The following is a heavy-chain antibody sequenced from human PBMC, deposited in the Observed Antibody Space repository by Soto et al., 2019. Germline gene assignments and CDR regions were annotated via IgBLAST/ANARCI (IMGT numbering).Heavy chain of an antibody. CDR1: GYRLTIYW. V-gene: IGHV5-51*01. J-gene: IGHJ4*02. CDR2: IYPGDSDT. CDR3: ARLLYGDGYPDSVLDY. D-gene: IGHD5-12*01. Sequence: GESLKSSGNGSGYRLTIYWIGLVLQMPGKGLEWMAIIYPGDSDTRYSPSFQGQVTISADKSISTAYLQWSSLKASDTAMYYCARLLYGDGYPDSVLDYWGQGALVTLSS.